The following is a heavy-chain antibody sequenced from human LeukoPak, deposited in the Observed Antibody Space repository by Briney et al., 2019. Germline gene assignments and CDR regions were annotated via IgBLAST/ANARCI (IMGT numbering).Heavy chain of an antibody. V-gene: IGHV3-74*01. CDR2: INSDGGGA. J-gene: IGHJ5*02. CDR3: ARDVPHNWFDT. Sequence: SGGSLRLSCAASGTTFGNNWMHWVRQGPGKGLVRISRINSDGGGAIYADSVKGRFTVSRDNAKNTLYLQMNSLRAEDTAVYYCARDVPHNWFDTWGQGTLVTVSS. CDR1: GTTFGNNW.